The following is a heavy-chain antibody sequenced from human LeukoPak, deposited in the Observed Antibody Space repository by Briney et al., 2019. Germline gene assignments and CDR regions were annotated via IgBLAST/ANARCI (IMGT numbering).Heavy chain of an antibody. CDR3: ARESYDFWSGYSRSLNWFDP. CDR2: IYHRGTT. D-gene: IGHD3-3*01. V-gene: IGHV4-38-2*02. Sequence: SETLSLTCAVSGYFISSGFFWGWIRQPPGKGLECIGSIYHRGTTYYNPSLKSRVAISVDTSKNQFSLRLSSVTAADTAVYYCARESYDFWSGYSRSLNWFDPWGQGTLVTVSS. CDR1: GYFISSGFF. J-gene: IGHJ5*02.